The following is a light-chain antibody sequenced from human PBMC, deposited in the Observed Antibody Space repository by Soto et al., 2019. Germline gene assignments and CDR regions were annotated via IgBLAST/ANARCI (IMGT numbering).Light chain of an antibody. CDR1: SSDVGGYNY. CDR2: DVS. CDR3: CSYTSSSTLV. V-gene: IGLV2-14*01. J-gene: IGLJ2*01. Sequence: QSALTQPASVSGSPGQSITISCTGTSSDVGGYNYVSWYQQHAGKAPKLMIYDVSNRPSGVSNRFSGSKSGNTASLTISGLQAEDEADYYCCSYTSSSTLVFGGGTKLTVL.